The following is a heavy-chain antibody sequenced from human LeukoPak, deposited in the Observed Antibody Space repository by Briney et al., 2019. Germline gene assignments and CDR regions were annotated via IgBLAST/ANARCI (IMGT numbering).Heavy chain of an antibody. V-gene: IGHV3-20*04. D-gene: IGHD3-22*01. Sequence: GGSLRLSCAASGFTFDDYGMSWVRQAPGKGLEWVSGINWNGGSTGYADSVKGRFTISRDNAENSLYLQMNSLRAEDTALYYCARVSTYYYDSSGYSDYWGQGTLVTVSS. CDR2: INWNGGST. CDR3: ARVSTYYYDSSGYSDY. J-gene: IGHJ4*02. CDR1: GFTFDDYG.